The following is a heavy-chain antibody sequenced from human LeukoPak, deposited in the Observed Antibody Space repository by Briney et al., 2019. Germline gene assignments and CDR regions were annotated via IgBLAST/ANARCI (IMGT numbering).Heavy chain of an antibody. V-gene: IGHV3-49*04. CDR3: TRAGYGGNRGDY. J-gene: IGHJ4*02. D-gene: IGHD4-23*01. CDR1: GFTFSNAW. Sequence: PGGSLRLSCAASGFTFSNAWMSWVRQAPGKGLEWVGFIRSKAYGGTTEYAASVKGRFTISRDDSKSIAYLQMNSLKTEDTAVYYCTRAGYGGNRGDYWGQGTLVTVSS. CDR2: IRSKAYGGTT.